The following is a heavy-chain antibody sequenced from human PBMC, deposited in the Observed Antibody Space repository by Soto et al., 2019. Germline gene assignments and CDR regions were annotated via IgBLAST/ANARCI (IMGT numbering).Heavy chain of an antibody. CDR2: IYYSGST. D-gene: IGHD2-2*01. CDR1: GGSISSYY. Sequence: QVQLQESGPGLVKPSETLSLTCTVSGGSISSYYWSWIRQPPGKGLEWIGYIYYSGSTNYNPSLKSRVTISVDTSKNQFSLKLSSVTAADTAVYYCARGLQAAFDYWGQGTLVTVSS. J-gene: IGHJ4*02. V-gene: IGHV4-59*01. CDR3: ARGLQAAFDY.